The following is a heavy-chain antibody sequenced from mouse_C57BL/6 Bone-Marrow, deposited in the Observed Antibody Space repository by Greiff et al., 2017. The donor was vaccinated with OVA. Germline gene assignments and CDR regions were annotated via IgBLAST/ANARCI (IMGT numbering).Heavy chain of an antibody. CDR3: AYSSYGAWCFDV. J-gene: IGHJ1*03. V-gene: IGHV1-9*01. D-gene: IGHD1-1*01. CDR1: GYTFTGYW. CDR2: ILPGGGST. Sequence: QVQLQQSGAELMKPGASVKLSCKATGYTFTGYWIEWVKQRPGHGLEWIGEILPGGGSTNYNEKFQGKATFTADTSSNTAYMQLSSLTTEDSAIYYCAYSSYGAWCFDVWGTGTTVTVSS.